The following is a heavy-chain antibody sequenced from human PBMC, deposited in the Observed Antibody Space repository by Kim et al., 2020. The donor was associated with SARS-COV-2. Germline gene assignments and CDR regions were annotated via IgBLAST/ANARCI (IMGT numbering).Heavy chain of an antibody. CDR3: ARRGGRGYSYGRWAAFDI. Sequence: KSRVTISVDTPKNQFSLKLSSVTAADTAVYYCARRGGRGYSYGRWAAFDIWGQGTMVTVSS. D-gene: IGHD5-18*01. J-gene: IGHJ3*02. V-gene: IGHV4-34*01.